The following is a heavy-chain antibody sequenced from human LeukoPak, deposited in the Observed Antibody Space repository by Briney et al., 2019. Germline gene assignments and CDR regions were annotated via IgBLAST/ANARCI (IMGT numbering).Heavy chain of an antibody. D-gene: IGHD1-14*01. CDR2: ISAYNGNT. V-gene: IGHV1-18*01. Sequence: ASVKVSCKASGYTFTSYGISWVRQAPGQGLEWMGWISAYNGNTNYAQKLQGRVTMTTDTSTSTAYMELRSLRSDDTAVYYRARDTITLLGGWFDPWGQGTLVTVSS. CDR3: ARDTITLLGGWFDP. J-gene: IGHJ5*02. CDR1: GYTFTSYG.